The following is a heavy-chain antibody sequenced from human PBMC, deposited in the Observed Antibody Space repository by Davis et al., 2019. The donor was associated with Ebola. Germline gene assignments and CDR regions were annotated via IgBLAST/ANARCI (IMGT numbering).Heavy chain of an antibody. CDR3: ARDEGIMGLDP. CDR1: GFTFRDSA. V-gene: IGHV3-23*01. J-gene: IGHJ5*02. CDR2: ISVTGSIR. D-gene: IGHD2-8*01. Sequence: GGSLRLSCTVSGFTFRDSAMSWVRRAPGKGLEWVSSISVTGSIRHHADSVEGRFTVSRDNSKHTVYLHMSSLRAEDTAVYYCARDEGIMGLDPWGQGTTVTVSS.